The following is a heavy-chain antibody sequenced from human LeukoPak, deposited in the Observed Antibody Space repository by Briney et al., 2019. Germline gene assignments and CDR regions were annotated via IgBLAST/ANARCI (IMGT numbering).Heavy chain of an antibody. D-gene: IGHD6-13*01. J-gene: IGHJ4*02. CDR1: GFTFSSYA. V-gene: IGHV3-30-3*01. CDR3: ARSRWAAAGRGRAYYFDY. CDR2: ISYDGSNK. Sequence: GGSLRLSCAASGFTFSSYAMHWVHQAPGKGLEWVALISYDGSNKYYADSVKGRFTISRDNSKNTLYLQMNSLRAEDTAVYYCARSRWAAAGRGRAYYFDYWGQGTLVTVSS.